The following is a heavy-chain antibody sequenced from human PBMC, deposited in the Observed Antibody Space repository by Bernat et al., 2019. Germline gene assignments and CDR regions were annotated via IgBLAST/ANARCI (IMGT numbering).Heavy chain of an antibody. J-gene: IGHJ6*02. CDR3: ARDILTGYYTDYYYGMDV. Sequence: QVQLVQSGAEVKKPGVSVKVSCKASGYTFTSYGISWVRQAPGQGLEWMGWISAYNGNTNYAQKLQGRVTMTTDTSTSTAYMELRSLRSDDTAVYYCARDILTGYYTDYYYGMDVWGQGTTVTVSS. CDR2: ISAYNGNT. CDR1: GYTFTSYG. D-gene: IGHD3-9*01. V-gene: IGHV1-18*01.